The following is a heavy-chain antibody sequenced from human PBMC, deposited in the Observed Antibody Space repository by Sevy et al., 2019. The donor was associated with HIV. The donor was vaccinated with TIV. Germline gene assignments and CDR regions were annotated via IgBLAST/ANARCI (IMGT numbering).Heavy chain of an antibody. D-gene: IGHD1-26*01. Sequence: ASVKVSCKASGYTFTSYAMHWVRQAPGQRLEWMGWINAGNGNTKYSQKFQGRVTITRDTSPSTAYMELSSLRSEDTAVYYCASFSRVGANYYFDYWGQGTLVTVSS. CDR3: ASFSRVGANYYFDY. V-gene: IGHV1-3*01. J-gene: IGHJ4*02. CDR1: GYTFTSYA. CDR2: INAGNGNT.